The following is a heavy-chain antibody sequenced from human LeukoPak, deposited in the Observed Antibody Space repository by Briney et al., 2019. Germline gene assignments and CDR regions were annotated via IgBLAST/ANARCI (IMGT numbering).Heavy chain of an antibody. CDR1: GFTFSDYY. CDR2: ISSSSSYT. J-gene: IGHJ4*02. Sequence: PGGSLRLSCAASGFTFSDYYMSWIRQAPGKGLEWVSYISSSSSYTNYADSVKGRFTISRDNAENSLYLQMNSLRAEDTAVYYCARVGSSGYCFDYWGQGTLVTVSS. D-gene: IGHD3-22*01. CDR3: ARVGSSGYCFDY. V-gene: IGHV3-11*05.